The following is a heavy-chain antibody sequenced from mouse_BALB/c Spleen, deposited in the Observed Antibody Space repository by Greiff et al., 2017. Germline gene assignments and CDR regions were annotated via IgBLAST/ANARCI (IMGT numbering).Heavy chain of an antibody. V-gene: IGHV5-6-5*01. Sequence: EVKLMESGGGLVKPGGSLKLSCAASGFTFSSYAMSWVRQTPEKRLEWVASISSGGSTYYPDSVKGRFTISRDNARNILYLQMSSLKSEDTAMYYCTRDHYGYDEKAWFAYWGQGTLVTVSA. CDR2: ISSGGST. CDR1: GFTFSSYA. J-gene: IGHJ3*01. CDR3: TRDHYGYDEKAWFAY. D-gene: IGHD2-2*01.